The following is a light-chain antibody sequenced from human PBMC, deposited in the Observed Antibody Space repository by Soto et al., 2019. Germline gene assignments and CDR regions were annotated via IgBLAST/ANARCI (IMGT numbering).Light chain of an antibody. J-gene: IGLJ1*01. CDR3: SSYTYINTYV. Sequence: QSALTQPASVSGSPGQSITISCTGTSSDVGAYNHVSWYQQHPGKAPKLMIYDVTNRPSGVSNRFSGSKSDNTASLTISGLQAEDEADYYCSSYTYINTYVFGTGTKLPS. V-gene: IGLV2-14*03. CDR1: SSDVGAYNH. CDR2: DVT.